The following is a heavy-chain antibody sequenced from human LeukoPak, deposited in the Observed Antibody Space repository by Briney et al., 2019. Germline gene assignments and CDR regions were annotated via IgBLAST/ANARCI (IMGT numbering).Heavy chain of an antibody. V-gene: IGHV3-7*01. CDR2: IKQDGSEK. D-gene: IGHD3-10*01. CDR1: GFTFSSYW. Sequence: GGSLRLSCAASGFTFSSYWMSWVRQAPGKGLEWVAIIKQDGSEKYYVDSVKGRFTISRDNAKNSLYLQMNSLRAEDTAVYYCARDFSRDYGSGSYLFDYWGQGTLVTVSS. J-gene: IGHJ4*02. CDR3: ARDFSRDYGSGSYLFDY.